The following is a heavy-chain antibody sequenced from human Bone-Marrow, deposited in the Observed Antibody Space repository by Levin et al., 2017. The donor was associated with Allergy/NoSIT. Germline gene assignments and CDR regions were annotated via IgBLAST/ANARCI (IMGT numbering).Heavy chain of an antibody. Sequence: AGGSLRLSCKGSGYNFNNYWIGWVRQKPGKGLEWMGIIYPGDSDTRYRPSLQGQVTISVDKSISTAYVQWKSLKASDTAMYYCARPKRVAMRNDAFDIWGQGTMVTVSS. CDR2: IYPGDSDT. J-gene: IGHJ3*02. CDR3: ARPKRVAMRNDAFDI. CDR1: GYNFNNYW. V-gene: IGHV5-51*01. D-gene: IGHD3-3*01.